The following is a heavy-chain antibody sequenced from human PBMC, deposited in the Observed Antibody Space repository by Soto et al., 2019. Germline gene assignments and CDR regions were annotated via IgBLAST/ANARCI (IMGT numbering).Heavy chain of an antibody. J-gene: IGHJ5*02. V-gene: IGHV3-30-3*01. CDR3: ARDRFLEWLTGWFAP. D-gene: IGHD3-3*01. CDR1: GFTFSSYA. CDR2: ISYDGSNK. Sequence: GGSLRLSCAASGFTFSSYAMHWVRQAPGKGLEWVAVISYDGSNKYYADSVKGRFTISRDNSKNTLYLQMNSLRAEDTAVYYCARDRFLEWLTGWFAPWGQGTLVTVSS.